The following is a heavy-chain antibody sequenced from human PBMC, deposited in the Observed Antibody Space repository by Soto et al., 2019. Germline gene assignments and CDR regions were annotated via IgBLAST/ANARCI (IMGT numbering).Heavy chain of an antibody. CDR3: AKESRYDYIWGSYPPGADASDI. CDR2: ISWNSGSI. D-gene: IGHD3-16*02. V-gene: IGHV3-9*01. J-gene: IGHJ3*02. CDR1: GFTFDDYA. Sequence: GGSLRLSCAASGFTFDDYAMHWVRQAPGKGLEWVSGISWNSGSIGYADSVKGRFTISRDNAKNSLYLQMNSLRAEDTALYYCAKESRYDYIWGSYPPGADASDIWGQGTMVTVSS.